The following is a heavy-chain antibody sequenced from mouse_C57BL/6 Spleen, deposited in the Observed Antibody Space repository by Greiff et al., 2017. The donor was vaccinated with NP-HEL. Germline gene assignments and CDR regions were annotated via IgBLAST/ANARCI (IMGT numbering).Heavy chain of an antibody. J-gene: IGHJ2*01. CDR2: IDPETGGT. V-gene: IGHV1-15*01. Sequence: VQLQQSGAELVRPGASVTLSCKASGYTFTDYEMHWVKQTPVHGLEWIGAIDPETGGTAYNQKFKGKAILTADKSSSTAYMELRSLTSEDSAVYYCTREITTVVARFDYWGQGTTLTVSS. CDR1: GYTFTDYE. CDR3: TREITTVVARFDY. D-gene: IGHD1-1*01.